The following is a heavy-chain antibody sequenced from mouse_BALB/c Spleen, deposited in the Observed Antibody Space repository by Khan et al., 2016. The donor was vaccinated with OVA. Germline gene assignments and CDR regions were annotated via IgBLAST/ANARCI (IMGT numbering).Heavy chain of an antibody. CDR2: IRNKANGYTT. Sequence: EVELVESGGGLVQPGGSLRLSCATSGFTFTDYYMSWVRQPPGKALEWLGFIRNKANGYTTEYSASVKGRFTISRDNSQSILYLQMNTLRAEDSATYYCARGYYGNSWFAYWGQGTLVTVSA. J-gene: IGHJ3*01. D-gene: IGHD2-1*01. V-gene: IGHV7-3*02. CDR1: GFTFTDYY. CDR3: ARGYYGNSWFAY.